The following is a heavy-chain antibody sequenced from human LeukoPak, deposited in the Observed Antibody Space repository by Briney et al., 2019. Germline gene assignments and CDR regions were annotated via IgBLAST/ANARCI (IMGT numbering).Heavy chain of an antibody. D-gene: IGHD1-1*01. V-gene: IGHV3-23*01. J-gene: IGHJ4*02. Sequence: PGGSLRLSCAASGFTFSSYAMNWVRQAPGKGLEWVSTISASGGSTNYVDSVRGRFTISRDNSKNTLYLQMSSLRAEDTAVYYCAKDRGNDLGYLDYWGQGTLVTVSS. CDR1: GFTFSSYA. CDR2: ISASGGST. CDR3: AKDRGNDLGYLDY.